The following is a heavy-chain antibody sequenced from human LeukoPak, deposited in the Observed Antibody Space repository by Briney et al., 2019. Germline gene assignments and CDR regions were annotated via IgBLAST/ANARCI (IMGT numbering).Heavy chain of an antibody. CDR3: AGGRGYSYGYGLDP. Sequence: GGSLRLSCAASGFTFSTYGMSWVRQAPGKGLEWVSTISDSGSSTYYADSVKGRFTISRDNSKNTLYLQMNSLRAEDTAVYYCAGGRGYSYGYGLDPWGQGTLVTVSS. D-gene: IGHD5-18*01. V-gene: IGHV3-23*01. CDR2: ISDSGSST. J-gene: IGHJ5*02. CDR1: GFTFSTYG.